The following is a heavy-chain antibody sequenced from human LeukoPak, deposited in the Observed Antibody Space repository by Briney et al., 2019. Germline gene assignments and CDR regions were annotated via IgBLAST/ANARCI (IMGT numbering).Heavy chain of an antibody. J-gene: IGHJ4*02. CDR2: ISSGGGVT. CDR1: SFTFRTYS. V-gene: IGHV3-48*02. D-gene: IGHD3-16*01. CDR3: ARDGVGDWGSGWDH. Sequence: GGSQTLSCAASSFTFRTYSTMWARHTAGAGLEWLSYISSGGGVTHYAESVKGRFTISRDNAKNSVFLQMNRLKDEDSAVYFCARDGVGDWGSGWDHWGQGARVTVSS.